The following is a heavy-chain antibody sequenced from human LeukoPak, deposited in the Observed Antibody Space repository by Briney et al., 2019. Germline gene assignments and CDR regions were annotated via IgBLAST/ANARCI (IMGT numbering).Heavy chain of an antibody. CDR2: IYYSGST. V-gene: IGHV4-39*07. Sequence: SETLSLTCTVSGGSISSSSYYWGWIRQPPGKGLEWIGSIYYSGSTYYNPSLKSRVTISVDTSKSQFSLKLSSVTAADTAVYYCAGVVAGHPPHFDYWGQGTLVTVSS. D-gene: IGHD6-19*01. CDR1: GGSISSSSYY. J-gene: IGHJ4*02. CDR3: AGVVAGHPPHFDY.